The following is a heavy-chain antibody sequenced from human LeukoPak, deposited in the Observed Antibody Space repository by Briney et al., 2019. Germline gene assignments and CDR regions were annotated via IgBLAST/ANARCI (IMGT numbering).Heavy chain of an antibody. D-gene: IGHD5-24*01. CDR3: ARGGRRRSTNAFDI. CDR2: INHSGST. V-gene: IGHV4-34*01. Sequence: TSETLSLTCAVYGGSFSGYYWSWIRQPPGKGLEWIGEINHSGSTNYNPSLKSRVTISVDTSKNQFSLKLSSVTAADTAVYYCARGGRRRSTNAFDIWGQGTMVTVSS. CDR1: GGSFSGYY. J-gene: IGHJ3*02.